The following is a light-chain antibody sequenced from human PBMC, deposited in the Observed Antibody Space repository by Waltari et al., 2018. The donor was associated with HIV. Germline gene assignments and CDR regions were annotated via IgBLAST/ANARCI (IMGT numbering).Light chain of an antibody. CDR1: SSAVGVYNF. Sequence: QSALTQPRPVSGSPGQSVPISCTGTSSAVGVYNFVSWYQQHPGKAPKLMIYDVSKRPSGVPDRFSGSKSGNTASLTISGLQAEDEADYYCCSYAGSYPVVFGGGTKLTVL. J-gene: IGLJ2*01. V-gene: IGLV2-11*01. CDR2: DVS. CDR3: CSYAGSYPVV.